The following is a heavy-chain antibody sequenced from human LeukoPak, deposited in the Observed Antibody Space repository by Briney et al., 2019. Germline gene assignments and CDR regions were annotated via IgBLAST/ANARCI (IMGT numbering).Heavy chain of an antibody. D-gene: IGHD3-22*01. CDR2: IYTSGST. J-gene: IGHJ4*02. CDR1: GGSISSGSYY. Sequence: PSETLSLTCTVSGGSISSGSYYWSWIRQPAGKGLEWIGSIYTSGSTNYNPSLKSRVTISVDTSKNQFSLKLSSVTAADTAVYYCARELSGFQLWSQGTLVTVSS. CDR3: ARELSGFQL. V-gene: IGHV4-61*02.